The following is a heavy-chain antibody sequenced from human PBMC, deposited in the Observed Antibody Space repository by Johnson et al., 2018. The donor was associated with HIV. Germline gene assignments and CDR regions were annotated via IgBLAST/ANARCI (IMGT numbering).Heavy chain of an antibody. J-gene: IGHJ3*02. V-gene: IGHV3-30*04. CDR1: GFTFSSYA. CDR3: AKVRWLRLDNEAFDS. CDR2: ISYDGNNK. Sequence: QVQLVESGGGVVQPGRSLRLSCAASGFTFSSYAMHWVRQAPGKGLEWVAVISYDGNNKYYADSVKGRFTISRDNSKNTLYLQMHSLRLEDTAVYYCAKVRWLRLDNEAFDSWGQGTMVTVS. D-gene: IGHD5-12*01.